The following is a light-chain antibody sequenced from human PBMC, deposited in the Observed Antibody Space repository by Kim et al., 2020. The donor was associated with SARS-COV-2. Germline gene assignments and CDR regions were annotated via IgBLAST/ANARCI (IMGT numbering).Light chain of an antibody. CDR3: SSYTSSSTLYV. CDR2: DVN. Sequence: QSITLSCTGTISDVGGYNYVSWYQQHPGKAPKLMIYDVNNRPSGVSNRFSGSKSGNAASLTISGLQAGDEADYYCSSYTSSSTLYVFGTGTKVTVL. CDR1: ISDVGGYNY. V-gene: IGLV2-14*03. J-gene: IGLJ1*01.